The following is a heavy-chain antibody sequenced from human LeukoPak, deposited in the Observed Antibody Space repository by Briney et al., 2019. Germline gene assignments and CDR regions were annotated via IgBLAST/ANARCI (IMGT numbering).Heavy chain of an antibody. D-gene: IGHD3-3*01. CDR2: MYSSGSA. CDR3: ARLYDGGVDY. J-gene: IGHJ4*02. Sequence: SETLSLTCTVSGGSISGYYLSWIRQPPGKGLEWIGYMYSSGSANYNPSLKRRVTISVDTSKNQFSLKLSSVTAADTAVYYCARLYDGGVDYWGQGTLVTVSS. V-gene: IGHV4-59*08. CDR1: GGSISGYY.